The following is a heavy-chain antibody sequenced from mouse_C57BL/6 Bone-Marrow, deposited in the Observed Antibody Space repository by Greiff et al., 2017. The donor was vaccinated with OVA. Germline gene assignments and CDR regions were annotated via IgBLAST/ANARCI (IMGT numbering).Heavy chain of an antibody. D-gene: IGHD1-1*01. Sequence: VQLQQSGAELVRPGASVKLSCKASGYTFTDYYINWVKQRPGQGLEWIARIYPGSGNTYYNEKFKGKATLTAEKSSSTAYMQLSSLTSEDSAVYFCARWIYYYGSSYFEVWGTGTTVTVSS. CDR3: ARWIYYYGSSYFEV. CDR2: IYPGSGNT. V-gene: IGHV1-76*01. J-gene: IGHJ1*03. CDR1: GYTFTDYY.